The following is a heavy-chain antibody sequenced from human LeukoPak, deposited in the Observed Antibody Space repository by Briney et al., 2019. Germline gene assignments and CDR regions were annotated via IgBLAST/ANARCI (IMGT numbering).Heavy chain of an antibody. V-gene: IGHV4-38-2*02. Sequence: SETLSLTCTVSGYSISSGFYWGWIRQPPGKGLEWIGSIYHSGSTYYNPSLKSRVTISIDTSKNQFSLKLSSVTAADTAVYYCARKKGLKYGDYGLTDYWGQGTLVTVSS. D-gene: IGHD4-17*01. CDR2: IYHSGST. CDR3: ARKKGLKYGDYGLTDY. CDR1: GYSISSGFY. J-gene: IGHJ4*02.